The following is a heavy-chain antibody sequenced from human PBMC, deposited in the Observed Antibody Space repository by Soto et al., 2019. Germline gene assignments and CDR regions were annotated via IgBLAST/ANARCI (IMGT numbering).Heavy chain of an antibody. Sequence: EVQLVESGGGVVRPGGSLRLSCAASGFTFDDYGMSWVRQAPGKGLEWVSGINWNGGSTGYADSVKGRFTISRDNAKNSLYLQMKSLRAEDTALYHCARARHSNYETTGDYWGQGTLVTVSS. D-gene: IGHD4-4*01. CDR2: INWNGGST. CDR3: ARARHSNYETTGDY. J-gene: IGHJ4*02. V-gene: IGHV3-20*01. CDR1: GFTFDDYG.